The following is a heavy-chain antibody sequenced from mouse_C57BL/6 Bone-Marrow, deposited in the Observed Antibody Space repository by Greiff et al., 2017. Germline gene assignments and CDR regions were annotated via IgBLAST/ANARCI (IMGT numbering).Heavy chain of an antibody. CDR2: IDPSDSYT. CDR3: ASEGPCCWYFDV. V-gene: IGHV1-69*01. Sequence: QVQLQQPGAELVMPGASVKLSCKASGYTFTSYWMHWVKQRPGQGLEWIGEIDPSDSYTNYNQKFKGKSTLTVDKSSSTAYMQLSSLTSEDSAVYDSASEGPCCWYFDVWGTGTTVTVSS. J-gene: IGHJ1*03. CDR1: GYTFTSYW. D-gene: IGHD3-3*01.